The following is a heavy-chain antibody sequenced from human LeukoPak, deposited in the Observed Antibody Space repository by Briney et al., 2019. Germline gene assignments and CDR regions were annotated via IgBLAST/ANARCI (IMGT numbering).Heavy chain of an antibody. CDR2: IIPIFGTA. J-gene: IGHJ6*03. CDR1: GGTFSSYA. Sequence: ASVKVSCKASGGTFSSYAISWVRQAPGQGLEWMGGIIPIFGTANYAQKFQGRVTITTDESMSTAYMELSSLRSEDTAVYYCASMRVVVPAAILGSLYYMDVWGKGTTVTVSS. D-gene: IGHD2-2*01. CDR3: ASMRVVVPAAILGSLYYMDV. V-gene: IGHV1-69*05.